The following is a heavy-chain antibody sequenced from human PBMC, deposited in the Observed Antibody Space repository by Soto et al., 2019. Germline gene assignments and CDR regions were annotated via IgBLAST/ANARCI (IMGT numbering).Heavy chain of an antibody. Sequence: QVQLQESGPGLVKASGTLSVTCAVSGGSISSSHWWSWVRQPPGKGLEWIGEVYHSGSSNYNPSLKTRITISVDQSKNQFSLKVSSVTAADTALYYCASHRGSTYGPYDYWGQGILVTVSS. CDR1: GGSISSSHW. CDR2: VYHSGSS. CDR3: ASHRGSTYGPYDY. J-gene: IGHJ4*02. V-gene: IGHV4-4*02. D-gene: IGHD5-18*01.